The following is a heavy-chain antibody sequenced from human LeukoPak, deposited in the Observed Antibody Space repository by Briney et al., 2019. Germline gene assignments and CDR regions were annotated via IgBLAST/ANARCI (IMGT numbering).Heavy chain of an antibody. V-gene: IGHV3-23*01. J-gene: IGHJ2*01. CDR2: ITSGGST. D-gene: IGHD5-12*01. Sequence: GGSLRLSCAASGFTFSNYAMNWVRQAPGKGLEWVSVITSGGSTYYADSVKGRFTISRDDAKNSLYVQMNNLRVEDTAVYYCARDENGDSDFDLWGRGTLVTVSS. CDR3: ARDENGDSDFDL. CDR1: GFTFSNYA.